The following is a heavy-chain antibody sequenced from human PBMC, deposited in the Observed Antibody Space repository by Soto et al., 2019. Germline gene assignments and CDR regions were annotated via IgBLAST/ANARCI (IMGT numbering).Heavy chain of an antibody. V-gene: IGHV3-30*03. CDR1: GFTFSNFG. D-gene: IGHD2-21*02. CDR3: ASGTAFDH. Sequence: QVQLVESGGGVVQPGRSLRLSCAASGFTFSNFGMHWARQAPGKGLEWVAYISYDAANKYYADSVKGRFTISRDNSKNTLHLQMDSLSGDDTALYYCASGTAFDHWGQGTLVSVSS. J-gene: IGHJ4*02. CDR2: ISYDAANK.